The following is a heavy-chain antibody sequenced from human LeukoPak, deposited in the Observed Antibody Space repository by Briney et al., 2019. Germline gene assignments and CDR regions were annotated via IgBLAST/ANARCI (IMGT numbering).Heavy chain of an antibody. CDR3: VRDNRSYNFDY. V-gene: IGHV3-74*01. CDR1: GFTFSRYW. D-gene: IGHD1-26*01. J-gene: IGHJ4*02. Sequence: GGSLRLSCAASGFTFSRYWMHWVRRAPGKGLVWVSCIKSDGSSTSIADSAKGRFTISRDNAKNTVYLQMNSLRAEDTAVYYCVRDNRSYNFDYWGQGTLVTVSS. CDR2: IKSDGSST.